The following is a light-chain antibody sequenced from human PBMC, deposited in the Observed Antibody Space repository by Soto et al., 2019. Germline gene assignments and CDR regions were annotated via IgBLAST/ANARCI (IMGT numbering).Light chain of an antibody. J-gene: IGKJ2*01. CDR1: QSVSSY. V-gene: IGKV3-11*01. CDR3: QQRSNWPT. Sequence: EIVLTQSPATLSLSPGERATLSCRASQSVSSYLAWYQQKPGQAPRLLIYDASNRGTGIPARFSGSGSVTDFTLTISSLEPEDFAVYYCQQRSNWPTFGQGTKLEIK. CDR2: DAS.